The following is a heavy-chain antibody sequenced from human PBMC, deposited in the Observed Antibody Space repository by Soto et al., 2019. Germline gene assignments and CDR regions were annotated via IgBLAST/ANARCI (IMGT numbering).Heavy chain of an antibody. J-gene: IGHJ5*02. D-gene: IGHD5-18*01. CDR1: GYTFTSYD. CDR3: ARGRYSFSHHNWFDP. V-gene: IGHV1-8*01. Sequence: QVQLVQSGAEVKKPGASVKVSCKASGYTFTSYDMNWVRQATGLGLEWMGWMNPNSGNTGYAQKFQGRVTMTKNTSIGTAYMELSSLRSEDTAVYYCARGRYSFSHHNWFDPWGQGTLVTVSS. CDR2: MNPNSGNT.